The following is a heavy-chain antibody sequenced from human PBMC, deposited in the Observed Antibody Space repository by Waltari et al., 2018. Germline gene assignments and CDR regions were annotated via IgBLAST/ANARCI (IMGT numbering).Heavy chain of an antibody. Sequence: QVQLQQWGAGLLKPSETLSLTCAVYGGSFSGYYWSWIRQPPGKGPEWIGEINHSGSTNYNPSLKSRVTISVDTSKNQFSLKLSSVTAADTAVYYCARGGRFTIFGVVIIRDAFDIWGQGTMVTVSS. V-gene: IGHV4-34*01. CDR3: ARGGRFTIFGVVIIRDAFDI. D-gene: IGHD3-3*01. CDR2: INHSGST. J-gene: IGHJ3*02. CDR1: GGSFSGYY.